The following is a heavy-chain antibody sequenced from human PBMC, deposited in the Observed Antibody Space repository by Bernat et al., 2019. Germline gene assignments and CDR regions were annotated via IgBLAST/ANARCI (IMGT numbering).Heavy chain of an antibody. D-gene: IGHD2-21*02. Sequence: EVQLVESGGGLVQPGGSLRLSCAGSGFTLSSYAVSWVRQAPGKGLGWVSGITITGGSTYYTDSVKGRFTISRDNSKNTLYLQMNSLRAEDTAVYYCARLGCGGDCSYFDLWGRGTLVTVSS. CDR3: ARLGCGGDCSYFDL. J-gene: IGHJ2*01. CDR2: ITITGGST. V-gene: IGHV3-23*04. CDR1: GFTLSSYA.